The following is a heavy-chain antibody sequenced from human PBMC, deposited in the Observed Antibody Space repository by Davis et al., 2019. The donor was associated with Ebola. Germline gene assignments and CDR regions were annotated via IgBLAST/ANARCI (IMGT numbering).Heavy chain of an antibody. CDR2: INHSGST. CDR3: ARLRGYCSSTSCYYYYDMDV. CDR1: AGSFSDYY. J-gene: IGHJ6*02. D-gene: IGHD2-2*01. V-gene: IGHV4-34*01. Sequence: SETLSLTCAVYAGSFSDYYWNWIRQPPGKGLEWIGEINHSGSTNYNPSLKSRVTISVDTSKNQFSLKLSSVTAADTAVYYCARLRGYCSSTSCYYYYDMDVWGQGTTVTVSS.